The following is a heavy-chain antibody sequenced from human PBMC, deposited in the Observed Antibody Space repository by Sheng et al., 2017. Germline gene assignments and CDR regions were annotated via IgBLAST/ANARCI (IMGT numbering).Heavy chain of an antibody. V-gene: IGHV4-38-2*01. Sequence: QVQLQESGPGLVKPSETLSLTCAVSGYSFSSGFYWGWIWQPPGKGLEWIGSVSHDGRPYYRPSLNGRVTISLDPSKNQFSLKLDSLTAADTAVYYCGRVRSSFLPAAAVDYWGQGTLVTVSS. CDR3: GRVRSSFLPAAAVDY. CDR1: GYSFSSGFY. J-gene: IGHJ4*02. D-gene: IGHD2-2*01. CDR2: VSHDGRP.